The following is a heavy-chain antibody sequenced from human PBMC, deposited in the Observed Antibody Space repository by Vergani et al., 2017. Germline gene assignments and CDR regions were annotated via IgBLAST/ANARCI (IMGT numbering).Heavy chain of an antibody. J-gene: IGHJ6*03. CDR2: IDHTGRP. V-gene: IGHV4-34*01. D-gene: IGHD2-8*01. Sequence: QVQLQQWGGGLLKPSETLSLTCVVNGGSFTSYHWTWIRQSPGEGLEWVGDIDHTGRPDYNPSLKSRLTMSVDKSRNQFSLTLNSVTATDTAIYFCASVNTDTNGHLYYYYYMDVWGQGTAVTVS. CDR3: ASVNTDTNGHLYYYYYMDV. CDR1: GGSFTSYH.